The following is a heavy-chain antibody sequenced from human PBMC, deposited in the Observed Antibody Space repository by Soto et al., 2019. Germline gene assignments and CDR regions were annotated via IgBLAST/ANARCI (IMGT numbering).Heavy chain of an antibody. D-gene: IGHD3-22*01. CDR1: GFTFSNYV. CDR2: IPSRAGDNK. J-gene: IGHJ1*01. V-gene: IGHV3-30-3*01. Sequence: QVQLVESGGGVVQPGRSLRLSCAASGFTFSNYVIHWVRQAPGKGLEWVALIPSRAGDNKQYADSVKGRFTISRDNSKNTLSLQMDSLRAEDTAVYYCARGDESSGHAGTFHHWGQGTQVTVSS. CDR3: ARGDESSGHAGTFHH.